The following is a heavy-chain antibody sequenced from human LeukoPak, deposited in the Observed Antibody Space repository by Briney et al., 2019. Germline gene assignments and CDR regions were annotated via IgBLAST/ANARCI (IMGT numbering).Heavy chain of an antibody. Sequence: GGSLRLSCVAYGFTFTHYWMHWVRQVPGKGLEWVSRINGDATIITYADSVKGRFTISRENAKNTLYLQMNSLRAEDTAVYYCVRDLILVWTPGDDFDHWGQGTLVTVSS. D-gene: IGHD3-16*01. J-gene: IGHJ4*02. CDR3: VRDLILVWTPGDDFDH. CDR1: GFTFTHYW. V-gene: IGHV3-74*03. CDR2: INGDATII.